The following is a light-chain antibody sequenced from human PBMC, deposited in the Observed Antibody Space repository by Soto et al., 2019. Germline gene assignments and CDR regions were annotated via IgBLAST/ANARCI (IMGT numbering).Light chain of an antibody. CDR3: LLYFGDAPNYV. CDR1: TGAVTSAYY. Sequence: QAVVTQEPSLTVSPGGTVTLTCASSTGAVTSAYYPNWFQQKPGQAPRALIYGASNKHSWTPARFSGSLLGGKAALTLSGAQPEDEAEYYCLLYFGDAPNYVFGTGTKLTVL. V-gene: IGLV7-43*01. J-gene: IGLJ1*01. CDR2: GAS.